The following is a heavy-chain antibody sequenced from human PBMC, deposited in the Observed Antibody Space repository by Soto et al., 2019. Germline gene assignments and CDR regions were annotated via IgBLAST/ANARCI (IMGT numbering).Heavy chain of an antibody. CDR2: IYYSGST. Sequence: SETLSLTCTVSGGSISSSSYYWGWIRQPPGKGLEWIGSIYYSGSTYYNPSLKSRVTISVDTSKNQFSLKLSSVTAADTAVYYCARHPLAVRQAEYYYGMDVWGQGTTVTVSS. CDR3: ARHPLAVRQAEYYYGMDV. J-gene: IGHJ6*02. CDR1: GGSISSSSYY. V-gene: IGHV4-39*01. D-gene: IGHD6-13*01.